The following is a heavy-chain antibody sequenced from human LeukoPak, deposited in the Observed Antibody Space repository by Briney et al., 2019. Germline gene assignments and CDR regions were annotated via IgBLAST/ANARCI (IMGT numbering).Heavy chain of an antibody. V-gene: IGHV3-7*01. CDR3: ARDEYNWNVDAFDI. CDR1: GFTFSSNW. D-gene: IGHD1-20*01. Sequence: PGGSLRLSCAASGFTFSSNWMSWVRQAPGKGLEWVANMKEDGSEKYYVDSVKGRFTISRDNAKNSLYLQMNSLRAEDTAVYYCARDEYNWNVDAFDIWGQGTVVTVSS. J-gene: IGHJ3*02. CDR2: MKEDGSEK.